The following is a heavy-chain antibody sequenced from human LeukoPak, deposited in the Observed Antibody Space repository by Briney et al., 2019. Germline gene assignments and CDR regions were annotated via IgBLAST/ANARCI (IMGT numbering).Heavy chain of an antibody. Sequence: SETLSLTCTVSGYSISSGYYWGWIRQPPGKGLEWIGSIYYSGSTYYNPSLKSRVTISVDTSKNQFSLKLSSVTAADTAVYYCSARRGNYYYYCYMDVWGKGTTVTVSS. CDR3: SARRGNYYYYCYMDV. CDR1: GYSISSGYY. J-gene: IGHJ6*03. V-gene: IGHV4-38-2*02. D-gene: IGHD6-6*01. CDR2: IYYSGST.